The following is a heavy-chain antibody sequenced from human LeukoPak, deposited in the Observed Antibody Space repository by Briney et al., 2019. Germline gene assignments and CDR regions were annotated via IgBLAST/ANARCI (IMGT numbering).Heavy chain of an antibody. Sequence: GGSLRLSCAASGFTFSRYWMHWVRQAPGKGLVWLSRINPDGRSTTYPDSVKGRFTISRDNSKNTLYLQMNSLRAEDTAVYYCARGKRGSSGYYMAYWGQGTLVTVSS. CDR3: ARGKRGSSGYYMAY. CDR1: GFTFSRYW. D-gene: IGHD3-22*01. J-gene: IGHJ4*02. CDR2: INPDGRST. V-gene: IGHV3-74*01.